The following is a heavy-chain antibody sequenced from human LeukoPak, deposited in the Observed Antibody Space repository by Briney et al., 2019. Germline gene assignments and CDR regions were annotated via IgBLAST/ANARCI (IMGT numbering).Heavy chain of an antibody. CDR1: GFTFSSYA. V-gene: IGHV3-23*01. J-gene: IGHJ6*02. Sequence: GGSLRLFCAASGFTFSSYAMSWVRQAPGKGLEWVSAISGSGGSTYYADSVKGRFTISRDNSKNTLYLQMNSLRAEDTAVYYCAKGSPGLYYYYGMDVWGQGTTVTVSS. CDR2: ISGSGGST. CDR3: AKGSPGLYYYYGMDV. D-gene: IGHD7-27*01.